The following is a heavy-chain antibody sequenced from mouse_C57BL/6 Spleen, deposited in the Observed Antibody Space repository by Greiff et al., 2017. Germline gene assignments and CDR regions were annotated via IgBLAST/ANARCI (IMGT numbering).Heavy chain of an antibody. V-gene: IGHV5-17*01. J-gene: IGHJ2*01. CDR1: GFTFSDYG. CDR2: ISSGSSTI. CDR3: ARDGYYVCDY. Sequence: EVQGVESGGGLVKPGGSLKLSCAASGFTFSDYGMHWVRQAPEKGLEWVAYISSGSSTIYYADTVKGRFTISRDNAKNTPFLQMTSLRSEDTAMYYCARDGYYVCDYWGKGTTLTVSS. D-gene: IGHD2-3*01.